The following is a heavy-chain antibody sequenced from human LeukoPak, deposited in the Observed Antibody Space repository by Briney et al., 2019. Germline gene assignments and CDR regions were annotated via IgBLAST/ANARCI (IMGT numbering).Heavy chain of an antibody. CDR3: VRDPIGGSTIFDC. D-gene: IGHD1-26*01. Sequence: SQTLSLTCVISGDRVSSNSAAWNWIRQSPSRGLEWLGRTCYRSKWYYDYSVAVKSRVTINPDTSKNQFSLQLSSVTPEDTAVYYCVRDPIGGSTIFDCWGQGTLVTVSS. V-gene: IGHV6-1*01. CDR2: TCYRSKWYY. CDR1: GDRVSSNSAA. J-gene: IGHJ4*02.